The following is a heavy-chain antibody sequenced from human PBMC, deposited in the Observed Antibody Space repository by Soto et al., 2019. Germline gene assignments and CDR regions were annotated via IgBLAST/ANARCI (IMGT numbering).Heavy chain of an antibody. CDR2: ITSSGADT. Sequence: ESGGDLVQPGGSLRLSCAASGFTFSASAMSWVRQAPGKGLEWVSSITSSGADTNFAGSVKGRFTISRDNSKNILYLQMNSLRVEDTAFYFCARRPEGRFFDYWGQGTLVTVSS. J-gene: IGHJ4*02. V-gene: IGHV3-23*01. CDR1: GFTFSASA. CDR3: ARRPEGRFFDY.